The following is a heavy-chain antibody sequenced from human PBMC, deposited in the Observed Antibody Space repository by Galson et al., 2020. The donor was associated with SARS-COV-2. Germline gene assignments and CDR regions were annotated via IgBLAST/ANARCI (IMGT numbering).Heavy chain of an antibody. CDR1: GFTFSTYG. Sequence: TGGSLRLSCEASGFTFSTYGMDWVRQAPGNGLEWVAVIWYDGSNKYYADSVKGRFTISRDNSKNTLYLQMNSLRAEDTAGYYCARGSSSHAFDIWGQGTMVTVSS. V-gene: IGHV3-33*01. CDR3: ARGSSSHAFDI. D-gene: IGHD3-10*01. CDR2: IWYDGSNK. J-gene: IGHJ3*02.